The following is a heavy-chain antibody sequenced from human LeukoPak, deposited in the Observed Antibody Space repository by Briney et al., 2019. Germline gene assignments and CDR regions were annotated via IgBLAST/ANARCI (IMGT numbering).Heavy chain of an antibody. D-gene: IGHD3-10*01. Sequence: SQTLSLTCIVSGGSISNGDYYWSWIRQHPGKGLEWMGYIHYSGITYYNPSLKSRVTISVDTSKNQFSLKLSSVTAADTAVYYCARQRVGGFFDYWGQGTLVTISS. CDR1: GGSISNGDYY. J-gene: IGHJ4*02. CDR3: ARQRVGGFFDY. CDR2: IHYSGIT. V-gene: IGHV4-31*03.